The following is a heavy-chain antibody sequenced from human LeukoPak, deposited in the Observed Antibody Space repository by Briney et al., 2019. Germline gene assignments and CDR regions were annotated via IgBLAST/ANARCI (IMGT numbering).Heavy chain of an antibody. CDR2: FCNSGIT. D-gene: IGHD2/OR15-2a*01. Sequence: PSETLSLTCTVSGASISNYCWSWIRQPAGKGLEWIGRFCNSGITNYNASLSSRVSMSGDTSKNHISLKLTSVTATDAAVYYCARGPGGLLRHGDDWFDLWGQGILVTVSS. V-gene: IGHV4-4*07. CDR1: GASISNYC. CDR3: ARGPGGLLRHGDDWFDL. J-gene: IGHJ5*02.